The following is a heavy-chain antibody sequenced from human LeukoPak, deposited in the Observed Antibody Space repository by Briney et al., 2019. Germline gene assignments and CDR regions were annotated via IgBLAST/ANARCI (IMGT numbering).Heavy chain of an antibody. J-gene: IGHJ5*02. Sequence: ASVKVSCKASGGTFSSYAINWVRQATGQGLEWMGWMNPKSGNTGYAQKFQGRVTMTRDTSISTAYMELSSLRSEDTAVYYCARVPSGGDRFDPWGQGTLVTVSS. D-gene: IGHD4-17*01. CDR1: GGTFSSYA. CDR2: MNPKSGNT. CDR3: ARVPSGGDRFDP. V-gene: IGHV1-8*02.